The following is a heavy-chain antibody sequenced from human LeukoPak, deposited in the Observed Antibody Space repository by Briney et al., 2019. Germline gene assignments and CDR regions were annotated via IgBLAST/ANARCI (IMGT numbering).Heavy chain of an antibody. D-gene: IGHD6-13*01. Sequence: SETLSLTCTVSGGSISSYYWSWIRQPPGKGLEWIGYIYYSGSNNYNPSLKSRVTISVDTSKNRFSLKLSSVTAADTAVYYCARVGRGIAAAGFGAFDIWGQGTLITVSS. V-gene: IGHV4-59*01. CDR3: ARVGRGIAAAGFGAFDI. CDR1: GGSISSYY. CDR2: IYYSGSN. J-gene: IGHJ3*02.